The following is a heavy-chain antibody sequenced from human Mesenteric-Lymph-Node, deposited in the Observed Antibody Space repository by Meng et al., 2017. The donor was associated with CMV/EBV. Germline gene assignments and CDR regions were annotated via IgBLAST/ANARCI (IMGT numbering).Heavy chain of an antibody. J-gene: IGHJ4*02. D-gene: IGHD6-13*01. Sequence: GESLKISCAASGFTFSSYAIHWVRQAPGKGLEWVASISYDGSNKNYADSVKGRFTISRDNSKNTLFLQMNSLRAEDTAVFYCARESRYSSRALDYWGQGTLVTVSS. CDR1: GFTFSSYA. CDR3: ARESRYSSRALDY. CDR2: ISYDGSNK. V-gene: IGHV3-30*19.